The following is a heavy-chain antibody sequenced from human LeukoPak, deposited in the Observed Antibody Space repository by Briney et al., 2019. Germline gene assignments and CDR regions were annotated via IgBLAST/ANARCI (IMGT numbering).Heavy chain of an antibody. CDR1: GFTVSSNY. Sequence: SGGSLRLSCAASGFTVSSNYMSWVRQAPGKGLEWVSVIYSGGSTYYADSVEGRFTISRDNSKNTLYLQMNSLRAEDTAVYYCARDYYDSSGAGSLWGQGTLVTVSS. CDR3: ARDYYDSSGAGSL. V-gene: IGHV3-66*02. D-gene: IGHD3-22*01. J-gene: IGHJ4*02. CDR2: IYSGGST.